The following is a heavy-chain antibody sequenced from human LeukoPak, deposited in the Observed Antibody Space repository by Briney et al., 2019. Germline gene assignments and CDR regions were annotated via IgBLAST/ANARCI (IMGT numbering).Heavy chain of an antibody. CDR2: ISYDGSNK. CDR1: GFTFSSYA. J-gene: IGHJ3*02. Sequence: GGSLRLSCAASGFTFSSYAIHWVRQAPGKGLEWVAVISYDGSNKYYADSVKGRFTISRDNSKNTLYLQMNSLRGEDTAVYYCASEGIAAAADIWGQGTMVTVSS. CDR3: ASEGIAAAADI. D-gene: IGHD6-13*01. V-gene: IGHV3-30*03.